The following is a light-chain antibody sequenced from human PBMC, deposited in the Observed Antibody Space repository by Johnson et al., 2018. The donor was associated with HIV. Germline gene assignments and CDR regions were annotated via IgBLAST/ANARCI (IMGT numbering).Light chain of an antibody. J-gene: IGLJ1*01. CDR3: GIWDASLSPLYV. Sequence: QSVLTQPPSVSAAPGQTVNISCSGNVSNIESYFVSWYQQLPGAAPTLLIYEDNKRPSGIPDRFSGSKFGATATLGITGLQTGDEADYYCGIWDASLSPLYVFGTGTTITVL. CDR2: EDN. CDR1: VSNIESYF. V-gene: IGLV1-51*02.